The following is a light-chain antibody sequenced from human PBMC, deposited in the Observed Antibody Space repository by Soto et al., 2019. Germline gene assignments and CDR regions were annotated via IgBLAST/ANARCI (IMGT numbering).Light chain of an antibody. CDR3: QQVSNWPRT. J-gene: IGKJ2*02. V-gene: IGKV3-11*01. CDR1: QSVNSH. CDR2: DAS. Sequence: EIVLTQSPGTLSLSPGERGTLSCRASQSVNSHLAWYQQKPGQAPRLLIYDASNRATGVPARFSASGSGTEFTLNISSLEPEDFSVYYCQQVSNWPRTFGQGTKVEIK.